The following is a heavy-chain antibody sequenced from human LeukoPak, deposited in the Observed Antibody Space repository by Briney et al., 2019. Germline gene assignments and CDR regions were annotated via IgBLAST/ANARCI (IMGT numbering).Heavy chain of an antibody. D-gene: IGHD5-18*01. Sequence: SVKVSCKASGGTFSSNAISWVRQAPGQGLEWMGRIIPIFGIANYAQKFQGRVMITADKSTSTAYMELSSLRSEDTAVYYCARSIQLWPEGYYGMDVWGQGTTVTVSS. CDR3: ARSIQLWPEGYYGMDV. CDR2: IIPIFGIA. V-gene: IGHV1-69*04. J-gene: IGHJ6*02. CDR1: GGTFSSNA.